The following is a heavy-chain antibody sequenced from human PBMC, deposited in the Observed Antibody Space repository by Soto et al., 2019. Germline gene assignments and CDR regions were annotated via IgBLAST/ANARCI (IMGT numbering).Heavy chain of an antibody. J-gene: IGHJ5*02. CDR3: ARHDTYCSSTSCLNWFDP. Sequence: ASVKVSGKASGGTFSSYAISWVRQAPGQGLEWMGGIIPIFGTANYAQKFQGRVTITADESTSTAYMELSSLRSEDTAVYYCARHDTYCSSTSCLNWFDPWGQGTLVTVSS. D-gene: IGHD2-2*01. V-gene: IGHV1-69*13. CDR2: IIPIFGTA. CDR1: GGTFSSYA.